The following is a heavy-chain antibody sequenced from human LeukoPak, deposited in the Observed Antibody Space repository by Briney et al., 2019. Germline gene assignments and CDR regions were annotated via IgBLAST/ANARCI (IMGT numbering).Heavy chain of an antibody. CDR1: GYTFTCYY. V-gene: IGHV1-2*02. Sequence: TSVKVSCKASGYTFTCYYMHWVRQAPGQGLEWRGWINPNSGGTNYAKKFQGSVTMTRDTSISTAYMELSRLRSDDTAVYYCARGGRTLLEWLYLPRPIDYWGQGTLVTVSS. D-gene: IGHD3-3*01. CDR3: ARGGRTLLEWLYLPRPIDY. J-gene: IGHJ4*02. CDR2: INPNSGGT.